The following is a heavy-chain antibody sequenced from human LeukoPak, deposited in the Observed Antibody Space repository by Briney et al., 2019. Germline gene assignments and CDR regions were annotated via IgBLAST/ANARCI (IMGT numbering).Heavy chain of an antibody. Sequence: GGSLRLSCATSGFIFSNYAVNWVRQAPGKGLEWVSIISGSGDTTYYADSVKGRFTISRDNSKNTLYLQMNSLRAEDTAVYYCAKGVVVLHPWGQGTLVTVSS. CDR3: AKGVVVLHP. CDR2: ISGSGDTT. D-gene: IGHD6-6*01. J-gene: IGHJ5*02. V-gene: IGHV3-23*01. CDR1: GFIFSNYA.